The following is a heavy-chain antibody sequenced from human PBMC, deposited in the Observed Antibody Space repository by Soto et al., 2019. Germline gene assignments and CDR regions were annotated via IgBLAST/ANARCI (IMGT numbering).Heavy chain of an antibody. Sequence: GGSLRLSCAASGFTFSSYAMSWVRQAPGKGLEWVSLVSGSGGSTYYADSVKGRFTISRDNSKHTLYLQMNSLRAEDTAVYYCAKDQTGSTFDYYYHGVDVWGQGTTVTVSS. CDR1: GFTFSSYA. J-gene: IGHJ6*02. D-gene: IGHD1-7*01. V-gene: IGHV3-23*01. CDR3: AKDQTGSTFDYYYHGVDV. CDR2: VSGSGGST.